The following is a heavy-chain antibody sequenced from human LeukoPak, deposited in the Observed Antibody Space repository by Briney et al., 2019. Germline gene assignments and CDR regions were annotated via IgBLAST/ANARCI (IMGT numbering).Heavy chain of an antibody. J-gene: IGHJ4*02. D-gene: IGHD2-21*01. V-gene: IGHV3-48*03. CDR2: FSRDGSDV. CDR1: GFTFSNYE. CDR3: AGGRLIRLESFFDL. Sequence: GGSLRLSCAASGFTFSNYEMHWVRQAPGKGLEWVAYFSRDGSDVYYADSARGRFTISSDNAKNSVVLQMNSLRAKDTAVYYCAGGRLIRLESFFDLWGQGTLVTVSS.